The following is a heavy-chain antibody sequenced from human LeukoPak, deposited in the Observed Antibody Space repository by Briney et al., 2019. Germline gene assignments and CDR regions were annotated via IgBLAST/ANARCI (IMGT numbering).Heavy chain of an antibody. Sequence: PGRSLTLSCAASGFTFSSYGMHWVRQAPAKGLEWVGVIWYDGSNKYYANPVKSRFTISRDNSKNTLYLKMNSLRAEDTAVYYCARDPPHYDFWSGYLHRGAFDIWGQGTMVTVSS. CDR3: ARDPPHYDFWSGYLHRGAFDI. CDR1: GFTFSSYG. CDR2: IWYDGSNK. D-gene: IGHD3-3*01. J-gene: IGHJ3*02. V-gene: IGHV3-33*01.